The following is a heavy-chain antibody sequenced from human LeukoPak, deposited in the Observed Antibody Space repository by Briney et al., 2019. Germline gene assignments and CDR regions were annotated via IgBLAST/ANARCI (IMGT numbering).Heavy chain of an antibody. CDR2: VHLSGRT. V-gene: IGHV4-4*02. J-gene: IGHJ4*02. CDR1: GVSISSSNW. CDR3: AREGGPYRPLYF. Sequence: PSETLSLTCGVSGVSISSSNWWTWVRPPPGEGLEWIGEVHLSGRTNYNQSLESRVTMSVHISETHISLKLPSVPAADTAVYYCAREGGPYRPLYFSGQGTLVTVSS.